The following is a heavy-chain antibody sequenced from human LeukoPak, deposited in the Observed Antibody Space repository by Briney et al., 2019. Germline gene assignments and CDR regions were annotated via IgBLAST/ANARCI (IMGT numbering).Heavy chain of an antibody. CDR1: GYTLTELS. CDR3: ARGVVVTPYYYYYMDV. Sequence: ASVKVSCKVSGYTLTELSMHWVRQAPGKGLEWMGGFDPEDGETIYAQKFQGRVTMTEDTSTDTAYMELSRLRSDDTAVYYCARGVVVTPYYYYYMDVWGKGTTVTVSS. V-gene: IGHV1-24*01. CDR2: FDPEDGET. D-gene: IGHD3-22*01. J-gene: IGHJ6*03.